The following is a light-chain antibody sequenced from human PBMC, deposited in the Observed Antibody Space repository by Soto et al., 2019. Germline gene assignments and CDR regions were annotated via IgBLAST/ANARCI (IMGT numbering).Light chain of an antibody. J-gene: IGLJ1*01. CDR2: DVN. V-gene: IGLV2-14*01. CDR1: SSDVSAYNY. Sequence: QSALTQPASVSVSPGQSITISCTGTSSDVSAYNYVSWYQQHPGKAPKLMIYDVNNRPSGVSNRFSGSKSGNTASLTISGLQAEDEADYYCSSYTSSSTEVFGTGTKVTVL. CDR3: SSYTSSSTEV.